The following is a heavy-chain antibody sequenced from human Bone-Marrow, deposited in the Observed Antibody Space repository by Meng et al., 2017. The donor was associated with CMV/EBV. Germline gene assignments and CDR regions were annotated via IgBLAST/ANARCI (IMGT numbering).Heavy chain of an antibody. CDR1: GLTLSSSA. J-gene: IGHJ6*02. D-gene: IGHD3-3*01. CDR2: ISYDGSNK. V-gene: IGHV3-30*04. CDR3: ARDHQSQYYDFWSGYYPYGMDV. Sequence: GGSLRPSCAASGLTLSSSAMHWVRQAPGKGLEWVAVISYDGSNKYYADSVKGRFTTSRDNSKNTLYLQTNSLRAEDTAVYYCARDHQSQYYDFWSGYYPYGMDVWGQGNTVTVYS.